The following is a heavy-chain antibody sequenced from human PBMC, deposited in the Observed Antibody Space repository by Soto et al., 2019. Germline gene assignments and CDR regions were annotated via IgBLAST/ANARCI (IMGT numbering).Heavy chain of an antibody. CDR1: GFTFSSYA. D-gene: IGHD4-17*01. J-gene: IGHJ5*02. V-gene: IGHV3-23*01. Sequence: GGSLRLSCAASGFTFSSYAMSWVRQAPGKGLEWVSAISGSGGSTYYADSVKGRFTISRDNSKNTLYLQMNSLRAEDTAVYYCAKDLDYGGNSDLFAPWGQGTLVTVSS. CDR3: AKDLDYGGNSDLFAP. CDR2: ISGSGGST.